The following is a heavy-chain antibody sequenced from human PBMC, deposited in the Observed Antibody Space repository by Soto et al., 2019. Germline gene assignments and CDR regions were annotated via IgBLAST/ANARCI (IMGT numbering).Heavy chain of an antibody. CDR2: MNPNSGNT. CDR1: GYTFTSYD. V-gene: IGHV1-8*01. Sequence: ASVKVSCKASGYTFTSYDINWVRQATGQGLEWMGWMNPNSGNTGYAQKFQARVTMTRDTSASTAYMELSSLRSEDTAVYYCARPRAHCSGGSCYTEYFQHWGQGTLVTVSS. CDR3: ARPRAHCSGGSCYTEYFQH. J-gene: IGHJ1*01. D-gene: IGHD2-15*01.